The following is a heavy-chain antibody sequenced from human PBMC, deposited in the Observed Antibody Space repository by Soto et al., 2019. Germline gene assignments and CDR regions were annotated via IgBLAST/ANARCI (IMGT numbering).Heavy chain of an antibody. V-gene: IGHV4-59*12. J-gene: IGHJ6*03. D-gene: IGHD6-6*01. CDR1: GGFITRFY. Sequence: QVQLQESGPGLVKPSETLSLTCTVSGGFITRFYWSWIRQSPGQGLEWIGNISYTGSANYNPSRESRVLISVDTSKVQFSLRMSSVTAADTAVYFCARVLAAPPFYYYFYLDAWGKGATVTVSS. CDR2: ISYTGSA. CDR3: ARVLAAPPFYYYFYLDA.